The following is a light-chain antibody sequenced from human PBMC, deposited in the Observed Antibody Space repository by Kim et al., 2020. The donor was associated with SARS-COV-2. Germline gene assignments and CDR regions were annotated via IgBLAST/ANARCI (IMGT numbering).Light chain of an antibody. CDR2: EVS. CDR3: CSYAGSKVV. Sequence: PGQSVTITCPGTGSAVGGYNYVSGYQQEPGKAPKFMIYEVSQRPSGVPDRFSGSKSGNTASLTVSGLQAEDEADYYCCSYAGSKVVFGGGTQLTVL. J-gene: IGLJ2*01. CDR1: GSAVGGYNY. V-gene: IGLV2-8*01.